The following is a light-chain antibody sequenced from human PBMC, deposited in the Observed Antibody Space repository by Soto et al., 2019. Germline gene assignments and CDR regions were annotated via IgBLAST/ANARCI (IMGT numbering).Light chain of an antibody. V-gene: IGLV3-21*02. J-gene: IGLJ2*01. Sequence: SYELNQTPSLSVAPGQTARITCGGTDIGSESVHWYQQKSGQAPVLVVYHDTDRPSGIPERFSGSNSGNTATLTISRVEAGDEADYYCQVWDSRSDRVVFGGGTKLTVL. CDR2: HDT. CDR3: QVWDSRSDRVV. CDR1: DIGSES.